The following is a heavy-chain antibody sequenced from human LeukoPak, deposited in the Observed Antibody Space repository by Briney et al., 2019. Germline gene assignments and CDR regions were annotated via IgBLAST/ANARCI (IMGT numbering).Heavy chain of an antibody. Sequence: ASVKVSCKASGYTFTSYDINWVRQATGQGLEWMGGMNPNSGNTDYAQKVQGRGTMTRNTTISTAYMDQRSLRSEETAVYYCARTEKITGTHDYWGQGTLVTVSS. CDR2: MNPNSGNT. CDR1: GYTFTSYD. V-gene: IGHV1-8*01. CDR3: ARTEKITGTHDY. J-gene: IGHJ4*02. D-gene: IGHD1-20*01.